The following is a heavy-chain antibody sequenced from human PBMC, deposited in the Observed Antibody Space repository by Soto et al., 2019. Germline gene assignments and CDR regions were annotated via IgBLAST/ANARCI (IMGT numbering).Heavy chain of an antibody. V-gene: IGHV4-31*03. D-gene: IGHD3-22*01. J-gene: IGHJ3*02. Sequence: SETLSLTCTVSGGSISSGGYYWSWIRQHPGKGLEWIGYIYYSGSTYYNPSLKSRVTISVDTSKNQFSLKLSSVTAADTAVYYCARDIGYYYDSSGYYYGDDAFDIWGQGTMVTVSS. CDR1: GGSISSGGYY. CDR2: IYYSGST. CDR3: ARDIGYYYDSSGYYYGDDAFDI.